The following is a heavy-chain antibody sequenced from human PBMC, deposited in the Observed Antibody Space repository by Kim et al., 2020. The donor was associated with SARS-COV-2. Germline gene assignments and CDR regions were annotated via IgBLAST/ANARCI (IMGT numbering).Heavy chain of an antibody. V-gene: IGHV4-31*03. Sequence: SETLSLTCTVSGGSISSGGYYWSWIRQHPGKGLEWIGYIYYSGSTYYNPSLKSRVTISVDTSKNQFSLKLSSVTAADTAVYYCASLPPLGYCTNGVCSGWFDPWGQGTLVTVSS. CDR2: IYYSGST. J-gene: IGHJ5*02. D-gene: IGHD2-8*01. CDR3: ASLPPLGYCTNGVCSGWFDP. CDR1: GGSISSGGYY.